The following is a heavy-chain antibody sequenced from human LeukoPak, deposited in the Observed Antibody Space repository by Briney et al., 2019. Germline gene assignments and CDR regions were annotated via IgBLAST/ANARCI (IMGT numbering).Heavy chain of an antibody. CDR3: ARDLRRYRNSTSCVSPY. Sequence: ASVKVSCKASGYTFTSYGISWVRQAPGQGLEWMGWISAYNGNINHAQKLQGRVTMTTDTSTSTAYMELRSLRSDDTAVYYCARDLRRYRNSTSCVSPYWGQGTLVTVSS. D-gene: IGHD2-2*01. CDR1: GYTFTSYG. V-gene: IGHV1-18*01. CDR2: ISAYNGNI. J-gene: IGHJ4*02.